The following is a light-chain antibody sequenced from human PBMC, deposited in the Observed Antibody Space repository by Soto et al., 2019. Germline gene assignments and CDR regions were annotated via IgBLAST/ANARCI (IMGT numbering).Light chain of an antibody. V-gene: IGKV1-5*03. Sequence: DIQMTQSPSTLSASVGDRVTITCRASQMIYTWLAWYQQEPGKAPKLLIYEASSLDVGVPSRFSGSGSGTEFTPTISSLQPDDFATYYCQQYNTFWTFGQGTKVDIK. CDR2: EAS. CDR3: QQYNTFWT. CDR1: QMIYTW. J-gene: IGKJ1*01.